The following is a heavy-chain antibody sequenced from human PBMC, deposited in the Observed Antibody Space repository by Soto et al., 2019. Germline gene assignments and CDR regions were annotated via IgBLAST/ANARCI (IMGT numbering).Heavy chain of an antibody. D-gene: IGHD2-21*02. CDR1: EFTFGNYA. J-gene: IGHJ3*01. CDR3: AKSLVTPSDAFDL. Sequence: PGGSLRLSCAASEFTFGNYAMNWVRQAPGKGLEWISSISDPGTSTYYANSVKGRFSMSRDNSKNTLFLQMSRLRADDTAVYFCAKSLVTPSDAFDLWGRGHWSPSPQ. CDR2: ISDPGTST. V-gene: IGHV3-23*01.